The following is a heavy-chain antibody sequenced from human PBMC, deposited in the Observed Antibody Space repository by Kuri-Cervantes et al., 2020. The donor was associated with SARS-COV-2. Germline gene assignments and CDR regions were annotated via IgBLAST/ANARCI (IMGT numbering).Heavy chain of an antibody. J-gene: IGHJ4*02. D-gene: IGHD3-9*01. V-gene: IGHV3-23*01. CDR2: ISGSGGST. CDR1: GFTFSSYA. CDR3: AKPETLYYDILTGYSGGLDY. Sequence: GESLKISCAASGFTFSSYAMSWVRQAPGKGLEWVSAISGSGGSTYYADSVKGRFTISRDNSKNSLYLQMNSLRTEDTALYCCAKPETLYYDILTGYSGGLDYWGQGTLVTVSS.